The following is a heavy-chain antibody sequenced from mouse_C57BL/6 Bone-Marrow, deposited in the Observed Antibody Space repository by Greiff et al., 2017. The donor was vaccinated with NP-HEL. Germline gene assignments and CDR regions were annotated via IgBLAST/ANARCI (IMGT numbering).Heavy chain of an antibody. CDR3: TTYYYGPY. D-gene: IGHD1-1*01. J-gene: IGHJ2*01. V-gene: IGHV14-4*01. Sequence: EVQRVESGAELVRPGASVKLSCTASGFNIKDDYMHWVKQRPEQGLEWIGWIDPENGDTEYASKFQGKATITADTSSNTAYLQLSSLTSEDTAVYYCTTYYYGPYWGQGTTLTVSS. CDR2: IDPENGDT. CDR1: GFNIKDDY.